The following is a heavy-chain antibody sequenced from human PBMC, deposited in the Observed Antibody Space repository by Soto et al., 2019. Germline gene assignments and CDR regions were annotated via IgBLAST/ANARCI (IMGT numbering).Heavy chain of an antibody. D-gene: IGHD2-2*01. CDR2: IYYSGST. J-gene: IGHJ6*03. CDR1: GGSISSYY. Sequence: SETLSLTCTVPGGSISSYYWSWIRQPPGKGLEWIGYIYYSGSTNYNPSLKSRVTISVDTSKNQFSLKLSSVTAADTAVYYCARRIRDIVVVPVRRGYYMDVWGKGTTVTVSS. V-gene: IGHV4-59*08. CDR3: ARRIRDIVVVPVRRGYYMDV.